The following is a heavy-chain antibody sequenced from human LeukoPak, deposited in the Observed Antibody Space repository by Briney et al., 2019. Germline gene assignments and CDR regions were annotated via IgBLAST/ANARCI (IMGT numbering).Heavy chain of an antibody. J-gene: IGHJ4*02. CDR3: ARDASALY. V-gene: IGHV3-7*01. CDR1: GFTFSSYG. Sequence: PGGSLRLSCAASGFTFSSYGMSWVRQAPGKGLEWVASIKPDGSEKYYLDSVKGRFTISRDNARDSLYLHMNSLRDDDTSVYFCARDASALYWGRGTLVTVSS. CDR2: IKPDGSEK. D-gene: IGHD6-19*01.